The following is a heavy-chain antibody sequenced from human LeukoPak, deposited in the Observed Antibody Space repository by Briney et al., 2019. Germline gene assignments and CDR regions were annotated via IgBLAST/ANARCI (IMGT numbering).Heavy chain of an antibody. CDR2: IKQDGSER. D-gene: IGHD6-6*01. V-gene: IGHV3-7*03. CDR3: ARDLLGITTRPSFDY. Sequence: GGSLRLSCAASGFTFSSYWMSWVRQAPEKGLEWVANIKQDGSERYYVDSVKGRFTISRDNAKNSLYLQMNSLRAEDTAVYYCARDLLGITTRPSFDYWGQGTLVTVSS. CDR1: GFTFSSYW. J-gene: IGHJ4*02.